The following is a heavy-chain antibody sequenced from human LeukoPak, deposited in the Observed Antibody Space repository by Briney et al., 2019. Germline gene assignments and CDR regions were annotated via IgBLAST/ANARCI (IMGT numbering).Heavy chain of an antibody. V-gene: IGHV3-30*18. Sequence: PGRTLRLSCAASGFTFSSYGMHWVRQAPGKGLECVAVISYDGSNKYYADSVKGRFTISRDNSKNTLYLQMNSLRAEDTAVYYCAKGTYYYGSTESTGSWYFDLWGRGTLVTVSS. CDR1: GFTFSSYG. CDR3: AKGTYYYGSTESTGSWYFDL. J-gene: IGHJ2*01. D-gene: IGHD3-10*01. CDR2: ISYDGSNK.